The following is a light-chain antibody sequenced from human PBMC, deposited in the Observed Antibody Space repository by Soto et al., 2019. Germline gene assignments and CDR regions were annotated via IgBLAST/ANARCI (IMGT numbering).Light chain of an antibody. J-gene: IGLJ1*01. V-gene: IGLV2-14*01. Sequence: QSALTQPASVSGSPGQSITISCTGTSSDVVGYHYLSWYQQHPGKAPKHMIYDVSNRPSGVSNHSSGSKSGNTASLPISGRHVEDEPDDYCGSCNNGSTDVFATGSKFTAL. CDR3: GSCNNGSTDV. CDR1: SSDVVGYHY. CDR2: DVS.